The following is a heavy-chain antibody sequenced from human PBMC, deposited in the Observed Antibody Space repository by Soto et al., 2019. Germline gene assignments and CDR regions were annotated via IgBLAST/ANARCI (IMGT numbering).Heavy chain of an antibody. D-gene: IGHD2-2*01. CDR2: ISGSGGST. J-gene: IGHJ6*03. V-gene: IGHV3-23*01. CDR1: GFTFSSYA. Sequence: GGSLRLSCAASGFTFSSYAMSWVRQAPGKGLEWVSAISGSGGSTYYADSVKGRFTISRDNSKNTLYLQMNSLRAEDTAVYYCAKGYCSSTSCYDYYYYYMDVWGKGTTVTVSS. CDR3: AKGYCSSTSCYDYYYYYMDV.